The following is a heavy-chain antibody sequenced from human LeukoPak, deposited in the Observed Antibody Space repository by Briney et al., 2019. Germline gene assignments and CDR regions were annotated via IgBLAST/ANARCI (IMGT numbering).Heavy chain of an antibody. D-gene: IGHD6-25*01. CDR1: GFTVSSNH. V-gene: IGHV3-53*01. Sequence: GGSLRLSCAAWGFTVSSNHMMGARHAPGKALEWVSDIYEGGSTYYPDPLKGRFTISRDNSKNTLYLLMNNLRAEDTAVYYCARAQRGDYMDVWGKGTTVTISS. CDR2: IYEGGST. J-gene: IGHJ6*03. CDR3: ARAQRGDYMDV.